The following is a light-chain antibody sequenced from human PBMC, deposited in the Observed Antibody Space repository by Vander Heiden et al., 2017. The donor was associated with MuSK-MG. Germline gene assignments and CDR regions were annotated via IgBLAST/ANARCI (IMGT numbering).Light chain of an antibody. V-gene: IGKV1-5*03. CDR2: MAS. CDR3: QQYSQYPLT. Sequence: SQMTQSPSTLSASVGDRVTLTCRASHNIGNCLAWYQKTPGTAPRLLIYMASNLESGVPSRFSGSASGTEFTLIISSLQPDDFATYYCQQYSQYPLTFGCGTKVDIK. J-gene: IGKJ4*01. CDR1: HNIGNC.